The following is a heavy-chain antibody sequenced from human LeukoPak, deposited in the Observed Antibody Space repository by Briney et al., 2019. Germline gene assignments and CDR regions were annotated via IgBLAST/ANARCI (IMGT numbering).Heavy chain of an antibody. J-gene: IGHJ4*02. CDR2: INPNSGGT. V-gene: IGHV1-2*02. Sequence: ASVKVSCKASGYTFTCYYMHWVRQAPGQGLEWMGWINPNSGGTNYAQKVQGRVTMTTDTSTSTAYMELRSLRSDDTAVYYCARDGAYHDSSGSYYGVGDDYWGQGTLVTVSS. D-gene: IGHD3-22*01. CDR1: GYTFTCYY. CDR3: ARDGAYHDSSGSYYGVGDDY.